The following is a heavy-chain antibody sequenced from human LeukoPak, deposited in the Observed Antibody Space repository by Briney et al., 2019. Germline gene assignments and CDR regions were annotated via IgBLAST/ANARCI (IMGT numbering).Heavy chain of an antibody. J-gene: IGHJ4*02. CDR3: ARDFADYGFDY. CDR1: GFTFSSYS. CDR2: ISSSSSTI. Sequence: PGGSLRLSCAASGFTFSSYSMNWVRQAPGKGLEWVSYISSSSSTIYYADSVKGRFTISRDNAKNSLHLQMNSLRDEDTAVYYCARDFADYGFDYWGQGTLVTVSS. V-gene: IGHV3-48*02. D-gene: IGHD4/OR15-4a*01.